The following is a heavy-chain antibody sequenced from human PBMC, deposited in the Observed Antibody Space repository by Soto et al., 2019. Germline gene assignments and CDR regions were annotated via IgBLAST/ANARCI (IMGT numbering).Heavy chain of an antibody. CDR1: WSTNPGYD. CDR3: ARSPYDYDRSGFTALSA. Sequence: TVSRNPFWSTNPGYDINWGSQETRQGLEWEGWMNPNSGSTGYAQKFQGRVTMTRKTSISTAYMELSSLRSEDTAVYYCARSPYDYDRSGFTALSAWGQGTLVTVSS. CDR2: MNPNSGST. D-gene: IGHD3-22*01. J-gene: IGHJ5*02. V-gene: IGHV1-8*01.